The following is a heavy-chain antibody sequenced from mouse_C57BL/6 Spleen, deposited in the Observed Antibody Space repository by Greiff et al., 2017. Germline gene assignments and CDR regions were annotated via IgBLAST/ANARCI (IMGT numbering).Heavy chain of an antibody. D-gene: IGHD2-4*01. Sequence: QVQLQQSGAELVKPGASVKISCKASGYAFSSYWMNWVKQRPGKGLEWIGQIYPGDGDTNYNGKFKGKATLTADKSSSTAYMQLSSLTSEDSAVYFCARGGYDYDAGFAYWGQGTLVTVSA. J-gene: IGHJ3*01. V-gene: IGHV1-80*01. CDR1: GYAFSSYW. CDR3: ARGGYDYDAGFAY. CDR2: IYPGDGDT.